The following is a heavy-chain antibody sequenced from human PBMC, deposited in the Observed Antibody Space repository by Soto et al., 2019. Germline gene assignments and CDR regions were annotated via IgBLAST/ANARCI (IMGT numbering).Heavy chain of an antibody. D-gene: IGHD2-8*01. CDR1: GYSFTDYH. Sequence: ASVKVSCKASGYSFTDYHIHWVRQAPGQGLEWLGRINPKSGGTSTAQKFQGWVTMTTDTSISTASMGLTRLTSDDTAIYYCARGDSTDCSNGVCSFFYNHDMDVWGQGTTVNGSS. CDR2: INPKSGGT. CDR3: ARGDSTDCSNGVCSFFYNHDMDV. V-gene: IGHV1-2*04. J-gene: IGHJ6*02.